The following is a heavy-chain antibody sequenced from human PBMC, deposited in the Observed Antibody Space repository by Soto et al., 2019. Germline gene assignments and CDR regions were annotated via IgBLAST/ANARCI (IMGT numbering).Heavy chain of an antibody. J-gene: IGHJ6*01. D-gene: IGHD5-12*01. CDR2: ISYDGSNK. CDR3: AKDRGVATIPYYYGMDV. Sequence: QVQLVESGGGVVQPGRSLRLSCAASGFTFSSYGMHWVRQAPGKGLEWVAVISYDGSNKYYADSVKGRFTISRDNSKNTLYLQMNSLRAEDTAVYYCAKDRGVATIPYYYGMDVW. CDR1: GFTFSSYG. V-gene: IGHV3-30*18.